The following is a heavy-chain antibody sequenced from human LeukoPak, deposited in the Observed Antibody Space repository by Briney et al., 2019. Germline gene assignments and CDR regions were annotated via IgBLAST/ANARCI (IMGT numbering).Heavy chain of an antibody. J-gene: IGHJ4*02. Sequence: PSETLSLTCTVSGGSISSGGYYWSWIRQHPGKGLEWIGYIYYSGSTYYNPSLKSRVTISVDTSKDQFSLKLSSVTAADTAMYYCARGGNVDTAMVFLFDYWGQGTLVTVSS. CDR3: ARGGNVDTAMVFLFDY. CDR1: GGSISSGGYY. CDR2: IYYSGST. V-gene: IGHV4-31*03. D-gene: IGHD5-18*01.